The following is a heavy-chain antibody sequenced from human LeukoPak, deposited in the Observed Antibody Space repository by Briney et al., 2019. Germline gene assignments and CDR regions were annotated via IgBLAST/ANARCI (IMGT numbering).Heavy chain of an antibody. CDR3: ARDVGATHYYYGMDV. CDR2: ISHDGSNK. Sequence: PGGSLRLSCAASGFTFSSYGMHWVRQAPGKGLEWVAVISHDGSNKYYADFVKGRFTISRDNSKNTLYLQMNSLRAEDTAVYYCARDVGATHYYYGMDVWGQGTTVTVSS. D-gene: IGHD1-26*01. J-gene: IGHJ6*02. CDR1: GFTFSSYG. V-gene: IGHV3-30*03.